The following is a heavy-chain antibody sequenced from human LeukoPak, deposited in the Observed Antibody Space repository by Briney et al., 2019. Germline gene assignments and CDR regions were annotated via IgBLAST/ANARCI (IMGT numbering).Heavy chain of an antibody. D-gene: IGHD2-2*01. CDR2: IYASGST. Sequence: PSETLSLTCTVSGGSISSYYWSWIRQPAGKGLEWIGRIYASGSTNYNPSLKSRVTMSVDTSKTQFSLKLSSVTAADTAVYYCARHQWDIVVVPAAKWFDPWGQGTLVTVSS. CDR1: GGSISSYY. V-gene: IGHV4-4*07. CDR3: ARHQWDIVVVPAAKWFDP. J-gene: IGHJ5*02.